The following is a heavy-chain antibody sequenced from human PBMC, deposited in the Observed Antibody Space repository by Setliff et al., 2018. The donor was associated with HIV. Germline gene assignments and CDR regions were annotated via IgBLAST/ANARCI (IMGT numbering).Heavy chain of an antibody. J-gene: IGHJ3*02. Sequence: GGSLRLSCAASGFTFRSYSMNWVRQTPGKGLEWVSYISSSSSTIYYADSVKGRFTISRDNAKNSLFLQMSSLRDEDTAIYYCARDFRIIVPDVFDIWGRGTMVTVSS. CDR1: GFTFRSYS. CDR3: ARDFRIIVPDVFDI. V-gene: IGHV3-48*02. D-gene: IGHD2-15*01. CDR2: ISSSSSTI.